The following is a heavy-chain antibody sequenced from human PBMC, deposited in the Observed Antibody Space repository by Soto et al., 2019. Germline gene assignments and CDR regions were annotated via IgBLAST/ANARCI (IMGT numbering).Heavy chain of an antibody. Sequence: PGGSLRLSCAASGFTFSSHWMHWVRQAPGKGLEWVAVIWYDGSNKYYADSVKGRFTISRDNSKNTLYLQMNSLRAEDTAVYYCARGLFMTTVVGSYGMDVWGQGTTVTVSS. V-gene: IGHV3-33*08. D-gene: IGHD4-17*01. CDR3: ARGLFMTTVVGSYGMDV. J-gene: IGHJ6*02. CDR1: GFTFSSHW. CDR2: IWYDGSNK.